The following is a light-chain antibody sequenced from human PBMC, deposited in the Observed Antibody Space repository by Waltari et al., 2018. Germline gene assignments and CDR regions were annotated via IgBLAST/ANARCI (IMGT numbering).Light chain of an antibody. Sequence: AIRIPQSPSSLSASTGDRVTITCRASQGISSYLALYQQKPGKAPKLLIYAASTLQSGVPSRFSGSGSGTDFTLTISCLQSEDFATYYCQQYYSYPPATFGQGTKVEIK. CDR1: QGISSY. CDR3: QQYYSYPPAT. V-gene: IGKV1-8*01. J-gene: IGKJ1*01. CDR2: AAS.